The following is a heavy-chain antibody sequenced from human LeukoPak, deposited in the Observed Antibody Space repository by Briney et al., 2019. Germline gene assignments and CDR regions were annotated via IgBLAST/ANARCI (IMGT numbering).Heavy chain of an antibody. CDR2: FYYTGTI. CDR1: DGSMSSTDHF. J-gene: IGHJ2*01. D-gene: IGHD3-10*01. V-gene: IGHV4-39*01. Sequence: PSETLSLTCIVSDGSMSSTDHFWGWIRQPPGKGLEWIGSFYYTGTIFYSPSLQSRGTISIDTSKNQFSLKIRSVTAADTAVYYCARQGVAPNKAGWYFDLWGRGALVTVSS. CDR3: ARQGVAPNKAGWYFDL.